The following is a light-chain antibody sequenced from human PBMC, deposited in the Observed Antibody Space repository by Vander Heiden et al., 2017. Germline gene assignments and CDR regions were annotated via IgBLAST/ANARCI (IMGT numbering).Light chain of an antibody. Sequence: IQMTQSPSSLSASVGDRVTITCRASQSITSFLNWYQQKPGKAPKLLNYAASSLQSGVPSRFSGSRSGTDFTLTSSSLQPEDFATYYCQQSYSTPSFGQGTRLEIK. J-gene: IGKJ5*01. CDR1: QSITSF. CDR2: AAS. CDR3: QQSYSTPS. V-gene: IGKV1-39*01.